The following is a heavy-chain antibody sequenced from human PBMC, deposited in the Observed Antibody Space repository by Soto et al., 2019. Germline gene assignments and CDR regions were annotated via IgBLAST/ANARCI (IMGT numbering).Heavy chain of an antibody. D-gene: IGHD1-26*01. V-gene: IGHV4-59*01. CDR2: IYYSGST. J-gene: IGHJ4*02. CDR1: GGSISSYY. CDR3: AKDSGSSGSYYDPFDY. Sequence: SETLSLTCTVSGGSISSYYWSWIRQPPGKGLEWIGYIYYSGSTNYNPSLKSRVTISVDTSKNQFSLYLQMNSLRTEDTALYYCAKDSGSSGSYYDPFDYWGQGTLVTVSS.